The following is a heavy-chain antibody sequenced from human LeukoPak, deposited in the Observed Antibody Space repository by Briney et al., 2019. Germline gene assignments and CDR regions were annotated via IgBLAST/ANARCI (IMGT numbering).Heavy chain of an antibody. V-gene: IGHV3-23*01. D-gene: IGHD2-8*01. CDR1: GFTFSSYA. J-gene: IGHJ5*02. CDR2: ISGSGGST. Sequence: GGSLRLSCAASGFTFSSYAMSWVRQAPGKGLEWVSAISGSGGSTYYADSVKGRFTISRDNSKNTLYLQMNSLRAEDTAVYYCADSPYAIGWFDPWGQGTLVTVSS. CDR3: ADSPYAIGWFDP.